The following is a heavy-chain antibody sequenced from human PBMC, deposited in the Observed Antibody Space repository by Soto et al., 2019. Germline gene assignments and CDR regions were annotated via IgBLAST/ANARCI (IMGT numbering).Heavy chain of an antibody. CDR1: GYNFTDYA. CDR2: INPDNSNT. CDR3: AVGFYYYGSGSDS. J-gene: IGHJ5*02. D-gene: IGHD3-10*01. Sequence: QVQLVQSGAEVKKPGASVKVPCKASGYNFTDYALHWVRQAPGQGLEWMGWINPDNSNTKYSQKFQGRVTISSDTSANTAEMSLRCHTAKDTGVCYCAVGFYYYGSGSDSWGQGTLVIASS. V-gene: IGHV1-3*01.